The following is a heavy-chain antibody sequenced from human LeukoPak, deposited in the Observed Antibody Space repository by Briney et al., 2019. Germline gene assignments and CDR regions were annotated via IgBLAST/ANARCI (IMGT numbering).Heavy chain of an antibody. V-gene: IGHV4-39*01. CDR1: GGSISSSSYY. CDR2: IYYSGST. Sequence: SETLSLTCTVSGGSISSSSYYWGWIRQPPGKGLEWIGSIYYSGSTYYDPSLKSRVTISVDTSKNQFSLKLSSVTAADTAVYYCARRSLGSSWYRSYYGMDVWGQGTTVTVSS. D-gene: IGHD6-13*01. CDR3: ARRSLGSSWYRSYYGMDV. J-gene: IGHJ6*02.